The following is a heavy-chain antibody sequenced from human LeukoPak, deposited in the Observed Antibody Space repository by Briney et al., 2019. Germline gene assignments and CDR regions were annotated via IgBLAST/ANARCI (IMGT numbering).Heavy chain of an antibody. J-gene: IGHJ4*02. CDR2: IIPIFGTA. V-gene: IGHV1-69*05. D-gene: IGHD4-17*01. CDR3: ARIGTTVTDY. Sequence: EASVKVSCKASGGTLSSYAISWVRQAPGQGLEWMGGIIPIFGTANYAQKFQGRVTMTRDTSTSTVYMELSSLRSEDTAVYYCARIGTTVTDYWGQGTLVTVSS. CDR1: GGTLSSYA.